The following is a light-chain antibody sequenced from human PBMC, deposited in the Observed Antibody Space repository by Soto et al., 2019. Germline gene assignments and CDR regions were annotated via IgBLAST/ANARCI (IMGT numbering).Light chain of an antibody. CDR3: QSYDSSLSGWGL. Sequence: QSVLTQPPSVSGAPGQRVTLSCTGSSSNIGAGYDVHWYQQLPGTAPKLPIYDNIKRPSGVPDRFSGSKSGTSASLAISGLQAEDEADYYCQSYDSSLSGWGLFGGGTKLTAL. J-gene: IGLJ3*02. V-gene: IGLV1-40*01. CDR2: DNI. CDR1: SSNIGAGYD.